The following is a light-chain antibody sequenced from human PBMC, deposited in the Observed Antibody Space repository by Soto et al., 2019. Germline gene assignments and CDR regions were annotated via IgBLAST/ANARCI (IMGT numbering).Light chain of an antibody. V-gene: IGLV2-14*01. CDR2: EVS. CDR3: FSYTSSSTLVV. CDR1: SSDVGGYNY. J-gene: IGLJ1*01. Sequence: QSVLTQPASVSGSPGQSITISCTGTSSDVGGYNYVSWYQQHPGKAPKLMIYEVSNRPSGVSNRFPGSKSGNAAPLTFSGLQAEGEADYSSFSYTSSSTLVVFGSGTKLTVL.